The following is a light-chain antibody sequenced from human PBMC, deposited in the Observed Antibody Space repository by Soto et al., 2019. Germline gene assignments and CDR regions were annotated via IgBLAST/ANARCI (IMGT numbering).Light chain of an antibody. CDR1: QSVPSSC. CDR3: HQYGASPLT. CDR2: DAS. Sequence: EIVLTQSPGTLSLSPGERATLSCRASQSVPSSCLAWYQQKPGQAPKLLIYDASSRATGSPDRFSGSESGTDFTLTISRLEPEDFAVYYCHQYGASPLTFGGGTKVGIK. V-gene: IGKV3-20*01. J-gene: IGKJ4*01.